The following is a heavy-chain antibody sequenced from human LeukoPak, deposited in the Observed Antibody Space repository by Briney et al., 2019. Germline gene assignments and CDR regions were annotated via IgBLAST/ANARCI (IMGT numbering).Heavy chain of an antibody. CDR3: AKGDGDFPLDH. CDR1: GFTFSSDA. V-gene: IGHV3-23*01. Sequence: PGETLRLSCAVSGFTFSSDAMSWVRQAPGKGLEWVSSISGSGGITYYADSVQGRFTISRDTSKNILNLQMNSLRAEDTATYYCAKGDGDFPLDHWGQGTLVTVSS. D-gene: IGHD4-17*01. J-gene: IGHJ4*02. CDR2: ISGSGGIT.